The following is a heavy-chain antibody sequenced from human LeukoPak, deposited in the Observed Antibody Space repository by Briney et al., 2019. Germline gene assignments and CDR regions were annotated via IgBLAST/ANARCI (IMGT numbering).Heavy chain of an antibody. CDR2: ISGSGGST. J-gene: IGHJ4*02. V-gene: IGHV3-23*01. D-gene: IGHD6-19*01. CDR1: GFSFSSYA. CDR3: AKEMEDYSSGWYDY. Sequence: GGSLRLSCAASGFSFSSYAMSWVRQAPGKGLEWVSAISGSGGSTYYADSVKGRFTISRDNSENTLYLQMNSLRAEDTAVYYCAKEMEDYSSGWYDYWGQGALVTVSS.